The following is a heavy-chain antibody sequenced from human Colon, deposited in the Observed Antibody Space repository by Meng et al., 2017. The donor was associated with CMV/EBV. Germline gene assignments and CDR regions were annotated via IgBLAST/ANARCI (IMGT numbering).Heavy chain of an antibody. D-gene: IGHD3-16*01. CDR2: INGDGSST. Sequence: GESLKISCAASGFTFSNSWMHWVRQGPGKGLVWVSRINGDGSSTSYADSVKGRFTISRDNAKNTLFLQMNSLRTEDTAVYYCTSDTFGREDSWGQGTLVTVSS. CDR3: TSDTFGREDS. J-gene: IGHJ4*02. V-gene: IGHV3-74*01. CDR1: GFTFSNSW.